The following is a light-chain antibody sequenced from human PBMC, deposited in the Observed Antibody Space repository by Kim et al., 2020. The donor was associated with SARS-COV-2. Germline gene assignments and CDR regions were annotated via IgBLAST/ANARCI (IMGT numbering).Light chain of an antibody. CDR3: LQDYNYPDT. J-gene: IGKJ2*01. CDR2: AAS. V-gene: IGKV1-6*01. Sequence: ATVGDRVTMTCRARQGNRNDLGWYQQKPGKAPELLIYAASSLHSEVPSRFSGSGSGTDFTLTISNLQPEDFATYYCLQDYNYPDTFGQGTKLEI. CDR1: QGNRND.